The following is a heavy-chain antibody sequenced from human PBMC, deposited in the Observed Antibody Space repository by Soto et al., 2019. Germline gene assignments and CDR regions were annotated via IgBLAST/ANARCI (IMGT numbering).Heavy chain of an antibody. Sequence: QVQLVQSGAEVKKPGASVKVSCKASGYTFSSYGISLVRQAPGQGLEWMGWISAYNGNTNYVQKLQGRVTMTTDTSTSTAYMELRSLRSDDTAVYYCARRAISTQKTWFDPWGQGTLVTVSS. D-gene: IGHD2-2*01. V-gene: IGHV1-18*01. CDR3: ARRAISTQKTWFDP. CDR1: GYTFSSYG. J-gene: IGHJ5*02. CDR2: ISAYNGNT.